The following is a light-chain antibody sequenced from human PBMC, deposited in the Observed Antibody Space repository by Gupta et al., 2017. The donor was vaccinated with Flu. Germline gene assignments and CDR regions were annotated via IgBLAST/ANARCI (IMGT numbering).Light chain of an antibody. CDR1: SGPVSTDFY. Sequence: TVTLISGLTSGPVSTDFYPSWYRQTPGQAPRALIYNTKTRASGVPKRVSGFSIGNKAALASTGAQADDESHYYCVVDLGRGIRVFGGGTKLSVL. CDR2: NTK. V-gene: IGLV8-61*01. CDR3: VVDLGRGIRV. J-gene: IGLJ3*02.